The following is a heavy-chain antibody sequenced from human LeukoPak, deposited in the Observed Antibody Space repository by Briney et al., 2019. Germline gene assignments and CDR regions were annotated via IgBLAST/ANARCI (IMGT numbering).Heavy chain of an antibody. Sequence: PGGALRLSCAASGFTFSRHWMSWVRQAPGKGLEWVANINQDGSAKHYVDSVKGRFTISRDNAKNSVYLQMNSLGADDTAVYYCARVTYDNTGYYDCWGQGTLVTVPS. CDR1: GFTFSRHW. V-gene: IGHV3-7*04. D-gene: IGHD3-22*01. CDR3: ARVTYDNTGYYDC. CDR2: INQDGSAK. J-gene: IGHJ4*02.